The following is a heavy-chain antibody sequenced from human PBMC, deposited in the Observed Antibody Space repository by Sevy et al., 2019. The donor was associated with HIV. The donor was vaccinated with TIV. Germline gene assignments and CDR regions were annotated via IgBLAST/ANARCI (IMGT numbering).Heavy chain of an antibody. D-gene: IGHD7-27*01. CDR1: GFTFSGYA. V-gene: IGHV3-30*04. J-gene: IGHJ4*02. CDR3: VVEDRNWVLDY. Sequence: GGSLRLSCAASGFTFSGYAMHWVRQAPGKGLEWVSLISYDGGNKYYADSVKGRFTISRDNSKNTLYLQMNSLRTEDTAVYYCVVEDRNWVLDYWGQGTLVTVSS. CDR2: ISYDGGNK.